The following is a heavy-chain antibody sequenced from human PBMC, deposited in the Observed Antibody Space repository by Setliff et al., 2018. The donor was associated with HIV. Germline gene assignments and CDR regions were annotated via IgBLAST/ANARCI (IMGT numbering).Heavy chain of an antibody. CDR1: GGSMSSYY. CDR2: ISGGDTI. J-gene: IGHJ4*02. CDR3: ARHGRFGRRFFDS. Sequence: LSLTCTVSGGSMSSYYWSWVRQAPGKGLEWISYISGGDTIEYAESVRGRFTISRDNPKKSLFLQMNGLRVDDTAIYYCARHGRFGRRFFDSWGQGTLVTVSS. D-gene: IGHD3-10*01. V-gene: IGHV3-11*01.